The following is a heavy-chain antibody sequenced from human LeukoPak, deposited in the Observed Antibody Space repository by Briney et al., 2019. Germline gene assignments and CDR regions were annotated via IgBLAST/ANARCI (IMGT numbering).Heavy chain of an antibody. CDR1: GYTLTELS. Sequence: ASVKVSCKVSGYTLTELSMHWVRQAPGKGLEWMGGIDPEDGETIYAQKFQGRVTMTEDTSTDTAYMELSSLRSEDTAVYYCATGRYCSSTSCYARYNWFDPWGQGTLVTVSS. D-gene: IGHD2-2*01. V-gene: IGHV1-24*01. CDR2: IDPEDGET. J-gene: IGHJ5*02. CDR3: ATGRYCSSTSCYARYNWFDP.